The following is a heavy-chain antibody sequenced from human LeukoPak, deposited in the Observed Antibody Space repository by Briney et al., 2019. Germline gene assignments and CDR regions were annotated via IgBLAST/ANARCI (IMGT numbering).Heavy chain of an antibody. Sequence: ASETLSLTCSVSGGSMNSYYWSWIRQSPGKGLEWIGYIYYSGSTNYNPSLKSRVTISVDTSKNQFSLKLSSVTAADTAVYYCTRGRYGGSYSAFDIWGQGTVVTVSS. CDR2: IYYSGST. J-gene: IGHJ3*02. D-gene: IGHD1-26*01. CDR1: GGSMNSYY. CDR3: TRGRYGGSYSAFDI. V-gene: IGHV4-59*08.